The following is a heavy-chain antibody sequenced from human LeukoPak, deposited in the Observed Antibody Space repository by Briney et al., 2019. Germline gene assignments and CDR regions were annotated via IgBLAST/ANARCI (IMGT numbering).Heavy chain of an antibody. CDR3: ARIIAAGAFDI. CDR2: ISCDGSNK. V-gene: IGHV3-30-3*01. Sequence: GRSLRLSCAASGLTFSSYAMHWVRQAPGKGLEWVAVISCDGSNKYYADSVKGRFTISRDNSKNTLYLQMNSLRAEDTAVYYCARIIAAGAFDIWGQGTMVTVFS. CDR1: GLTFSSYA. J-gene: IGHJ3*02. D-gene: IGHD6-13*01.